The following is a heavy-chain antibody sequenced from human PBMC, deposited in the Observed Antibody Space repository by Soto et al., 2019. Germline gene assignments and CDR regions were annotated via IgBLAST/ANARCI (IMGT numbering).Heavy chain of an antibody. CDR1: GYTFTSYY. CDR2: INPSGGST. Sequence: GASVKVSCKASGYTFTSYYMQWVRQAPGQGIEWMGIINPSGGSTSYAQKFQGRVTMTKDTSTSTVYMELSSLTSEDTAVYYCAKQSCSGGSCYLDGMDVWGQGTTVTVS. J-gene: IGHJ6*02. V-gene: IGHV1-46*03. D-gene: IGHD2-15*01. CDR3: AKQSCSGGSCYLDGMDV.